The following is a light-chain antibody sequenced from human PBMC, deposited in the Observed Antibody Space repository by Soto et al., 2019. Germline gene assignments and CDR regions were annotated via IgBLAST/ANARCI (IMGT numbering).Light chain of an antibody. Sequence: EIVLTQSPGTLSLSPGERATLSCRASQSVSSANFAWYQQKPGQAPRLLIYGASTRATGIPARFSGTGSGTEFTFSITSLQPEDFAVYYCQQYNNWPRTFGQGTKVDIK. CDR2: GAS. CDR3: QQYNNWPRT. V-gene: IGKV3-15*01. J-gene: IGKJ1*01. CDR1: QSVSSAN.